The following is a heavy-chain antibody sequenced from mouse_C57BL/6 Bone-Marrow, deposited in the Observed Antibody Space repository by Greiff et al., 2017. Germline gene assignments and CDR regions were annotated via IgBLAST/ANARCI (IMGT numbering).Heavy chain of an antibody. J-gene: IGHJ2*01. D-gene: IGHD1-1*01. CDR1: GYAFSSYW. Sequence: VQLQQSGAELVKPGASVKISCKASGYAFSSYWMNWVQQRPGKGLGWICQIYPGAGDTNSNGKFKGKATLTADKSSSTAYMQLSSLTSEDAAVYFCASKALFRDYRGQGNTLTVSS. V-gene: IGHV1-80*01. CDR2: IYPGAGDT. CDR3: ASKALFRDY.